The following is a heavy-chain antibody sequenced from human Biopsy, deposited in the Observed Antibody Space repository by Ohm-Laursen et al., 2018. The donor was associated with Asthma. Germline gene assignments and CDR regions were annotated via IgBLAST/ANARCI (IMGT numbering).Heavy chain of an antibody. CDR3: ARGWNCGGDCYSLDS. V-gene: IGHV4-30-2*06. Sequence: SQTLSLTCAVSGDSIDSGAYSWTWIRQSPGVGLEWIGYIYRNGDTYYNPTLKNRVTISIDRSKNQFSLRLRSVTAADTAVYYCARGWNCGGDCYSLDSWGQGTLVTVSS. CDR2: IYRNGDT. CDR1: GDSIDSGAYS. J-gene: IGHJ4*02. D-gene: IGHD2-21*02.